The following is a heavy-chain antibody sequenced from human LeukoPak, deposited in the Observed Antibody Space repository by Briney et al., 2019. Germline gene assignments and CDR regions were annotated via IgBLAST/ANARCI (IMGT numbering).Heavy chain of an antibody. CDR2: ISPGDSDT. Sequence: HGESLKISCKGSGYSFTSYWIGWVRQMPGKGLEWMGIISPGDSDTSYSPSVQGQVTISADKYISTAYLQWSSLKASDTAMYYCARYCSGGSCYPAIGYWGKGTLVTVSS. D-gene: IGHD2-15*01. CDR1: GYSFTSYW. CDR3: ARYCSGGSCYPAIGY. V-gene: IGHV5-51*01. J-gene: IGHJ4*02.